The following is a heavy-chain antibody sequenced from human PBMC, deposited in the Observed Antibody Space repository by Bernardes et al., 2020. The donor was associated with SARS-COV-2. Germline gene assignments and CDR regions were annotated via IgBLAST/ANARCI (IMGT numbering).Heavy chain of an antibody. Sequence: SEPLSLTCTVSGGSISSSSDYWGWLLQPPGKGLEWIGSIYYSGSTYYNPSLKSRVTISVDTSKNQFSLKLSSVTAADTAVYYCARQGSSGWYGEHGDYWGQGTLVTVSS. V-gene: IGHV4-39*01. CDR2: IYYSGST. D-gene: IGHD6-19*01. CDR3: ARQGSSGWYGEHGDY. J-gene: IGHJ4*02. CDR1: GGSISSSSDY.